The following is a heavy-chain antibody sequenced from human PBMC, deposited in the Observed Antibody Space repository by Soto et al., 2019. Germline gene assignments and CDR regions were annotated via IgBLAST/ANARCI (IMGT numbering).Heavy chain of an antibody. CDR1: GVSIWNYC. CDR2: IYDSGST. D-gene: IGHD2-2*01. CDR3: ALTPFKSYCSSTSCSLSVSYGMDV. J-gene: IGHJ6*02. V-gene: IGHV4-59*01. Sequence: PSETLSLTCTVSGVSIWNYCWSWIRQPPGKGLEWIGYIYDSGSTNYNPSLKSRVTISVDTSKNQFSLKLSSVTAADTAMYYCALTPFKSYCSSTSCSLSVSYGMDVWGQGTTVTVSS.